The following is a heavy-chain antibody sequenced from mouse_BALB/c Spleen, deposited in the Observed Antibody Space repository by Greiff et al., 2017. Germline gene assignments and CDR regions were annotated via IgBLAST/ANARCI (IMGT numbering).Heavy chain of an antibody. Sequence: QVQLQQSGAELARPVASVKLSCKASGYTFTSYWMQWVKQRPGQGLEWIGYINPSTGYTEYNQKFKDKATLTADKSSSTAYMQLSSLTSEDSAVYYCAREGYDGGNYFDYWGQGTTLTVSS. J-gene: IGHJ2*01. CDR2: INPSTGYT. D-gene: IGHD2-2*01. CDR1: GYTFTSYW. V-gene: IGHV1-4*01. CDR3: AREGYDGGNYFDY.